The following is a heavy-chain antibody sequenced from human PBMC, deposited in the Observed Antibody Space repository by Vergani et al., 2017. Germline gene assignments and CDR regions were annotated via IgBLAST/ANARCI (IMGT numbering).Heavy chain of an antibody. J-gene: IGHJ6*02. V-gene: IGHV1-69*09. CDR3: ARGWDYGSGSYYNYYYYGMDV. CDR2: IIPILGIA. Sequence: QVQLVQSGAEVKKPGSSVKVSCKASGGTFSSYAISWVRQAPGQGLEWMGRIIPILGIANYAQKFQGRVTITADKSTSTAYMELSSLRSEETAVYYCARGWDYGSGSYYNYYYYGMDVWGQGTTVTVSS. CDR1: GGTFSSYA. D-gene: IGHD3-10*01.